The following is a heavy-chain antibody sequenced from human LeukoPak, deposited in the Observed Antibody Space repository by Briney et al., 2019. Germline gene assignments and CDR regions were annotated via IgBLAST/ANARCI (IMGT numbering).Heavy chain of an antibody. CDR1: GGSFSGYY. D-gene: IGHD5-18*01. V-gene: IGHV4-34*01. J-gene: IGHJ4*02. CDR3: ARGDSYGYLTANYFDY. Sequence: SETLSLTCAVYGGSFSGYYWSWIRQPPGKGLEWIGEINHSGSTNYNPSLKNRVTISVDTSKNQFSLKLSSVTAADTAVYYCARGDSYGYLTANYFDYWGQGTLVTVSS. CDR2: INHSGST.